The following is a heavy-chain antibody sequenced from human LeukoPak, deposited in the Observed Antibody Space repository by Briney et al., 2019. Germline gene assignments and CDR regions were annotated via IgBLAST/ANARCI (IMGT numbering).Heavy chain of an antibody. CDR3: ARVATITRLYYYYYYMDV. J-gene: IGHJ6*03. CDR1: EYTFTGYY. D-gene: IGHD5-12*01. CDR2: INPNSGGT. V-gene: IGHV1-2*02. Sequence: GASVKVSCKASEYTFTGYYMHWVRQAPGQGLEWMGWINPNSGGTNYAQKFQGRVTMTRDTSISTAYMELSRLRSDDTAVYYCARVATITRLYYYYYYMDVWGKGTTVTVSS.